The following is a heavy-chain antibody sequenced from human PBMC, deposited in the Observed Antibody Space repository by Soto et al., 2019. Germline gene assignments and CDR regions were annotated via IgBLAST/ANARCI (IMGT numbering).Heavy chain of an antibody. Sequence: ASVKVSCKASGYTFTGYYMHWVRQAPGQGLEWMGWINPNSGGTNYAQKFQGWVTMTRDTSISTAYMELSRLRSDDTAVYYCARSDYYDSSGYPKGCAFDIWGQGTLVTV. CDR2: INPNSGGT. J-gene: IGHJ3*02. CDR3: ARSDYYDSSGYPKGCAFDI. D-gene: IGHD3-22*01. V-gene: IGHV1-2*04. CDR1: GYTFTGYY.